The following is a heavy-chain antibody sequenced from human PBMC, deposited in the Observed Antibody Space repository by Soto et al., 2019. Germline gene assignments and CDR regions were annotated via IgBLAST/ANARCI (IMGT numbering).Heavy chain of an antibody. D-gene: IGHD6-19*01. Sequence: GGSLRLSCAASGGPFTTHWMHWVRQAPGKGLVWVSRINTDASTTNYADSVKGRFTISRDNAKNTVYLQVNSLRAEDTAVYYCARLSSDWSSFDHWGQGTQVTVSS. CDR1: GGPFTTHW. CDR3: ARLSSDWSSFDH. CDR2: INTDASTT. J-gene: IGHJ4*02. V-gene: IGHV3-74*01.